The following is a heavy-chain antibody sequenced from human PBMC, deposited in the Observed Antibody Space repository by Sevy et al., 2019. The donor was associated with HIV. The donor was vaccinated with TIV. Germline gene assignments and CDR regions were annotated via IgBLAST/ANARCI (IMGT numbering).Heavy chain of an antibody. D-gene: IGHD4-17*01. V-gene: IGHV3-48*03. CDR3: ARDLPPSATTVSHFDY. Sequence: GGYLRLSCAASGFIFSSYEMNWVRQAPGKGLEWVSYITNSGSSVYYSDSVRGRFTISRDNAKNSLFLQMNSLRAEDTALYYCARDLPPSATTVSHFDYWGRGTLVTVSS. J-gene: IGHJ4*02. CDR2: ITNSGSSV. CDR1: GFIFSSYE.